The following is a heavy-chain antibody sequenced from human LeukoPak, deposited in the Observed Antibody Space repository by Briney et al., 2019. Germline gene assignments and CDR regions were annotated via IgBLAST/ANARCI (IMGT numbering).Heavy chain of an antibody. CDR2: INPNSGGT. CDR3: ARTLRGPDYDILTGYSYYFDY. V-gene: IGHV1-2*02. Sequence: ASVKVSCKASGYTFTGYYMHWVRQAPGQGLEWMGWINPNSGGTNYAQKFQGRVTMTRDTSISTAYMELSRLRSDDTAVYYCARTLRGPDYDILTGYSYYFDYWGQGTLVTVSS. J-gene: IGHJ4*02. CDR1: GYTFTGYY. D-gene: IGHD3-9*01.